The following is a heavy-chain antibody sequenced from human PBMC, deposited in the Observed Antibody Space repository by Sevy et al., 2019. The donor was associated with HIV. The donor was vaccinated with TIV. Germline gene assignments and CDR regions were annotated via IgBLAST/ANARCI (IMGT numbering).Heavy chain of an antibody. CDR2: ISGIGSST. V-gene: IGHV3-23*01. Sequence: GGSLRLSCAASGFTFNTHAMNWVRQAPGKGLEWVSVISGIGSSTYYVDSVKGRFTISRDNAKNTLYLQMNSLRADDTVVYYWAKALNPALESMIEVIFRSLKGFDVWGQGTMVTVSS. D-gene: IGHD3-22*01. CDR1: GFTFNTHA. J-gene: IGHJ3*01. CDR3: AKALNPALESMIEVIFRSLKGFDV.